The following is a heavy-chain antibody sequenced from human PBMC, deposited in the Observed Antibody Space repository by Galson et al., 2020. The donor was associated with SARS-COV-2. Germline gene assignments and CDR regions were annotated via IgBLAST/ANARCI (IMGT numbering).Heavy chain of an antibody. Sequence: SLKISCTASRFTFRDYAMHWVHQAPGKGLGWVAVISTDGSNKYYAEPVKGRFAISRDNSKNTLYLQMSRLRAVDTAVYSCAKDRVYLGSGSGGDAYDLWGQGTMVTVSS. J-gene: IGHJ3*01. CDR3: AKDRVYLGSGSGGDAYDL. CDR1: RFTFRDYA. D-gene: IGHD3-10*01. V-gene: IGHV3-30*09. CDR2: ISTDGSNK.